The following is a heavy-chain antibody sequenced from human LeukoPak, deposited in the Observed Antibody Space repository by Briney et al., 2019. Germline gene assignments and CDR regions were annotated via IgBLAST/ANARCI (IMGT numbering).Heavy chain of an antibody. V-gene: IGHV3-30-3*01. Sequence: SGGSLRLSCAASGFTFSSYAMHWVRQAPGKGLEWVAVISYDGSNKYYADSVKGRFTISRDNSKNTLYLQMNSLRAEDTAVYYCAREWAISSGWYVDYWGQGTLVTVSS. CDR2: ISYDGSNK. J-gene: IGHJ4*02. CDR3: AREWAISSGWYVDY. D-gene: IGHD6-19*01. CDR1: GFTFSSYA.